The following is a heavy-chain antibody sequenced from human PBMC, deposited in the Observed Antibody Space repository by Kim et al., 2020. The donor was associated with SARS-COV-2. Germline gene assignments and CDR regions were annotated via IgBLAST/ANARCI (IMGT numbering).Heavy chain of an antibody. J-gene: IGHJ5*02. CDR2: INHSGST. Sequence: SETLSLTCAVYGGSFSGYYWSWICQPPGKGLEWIGEINHSGSTNYNPSLKSRVTISVDTSKNQFSLKLSSVTAADTAVYYCARGNFHYYGSGSYLRFDPWGQGTLVTVSS. V-gene: IGHV4-34*01. CDR3: ARGNFHYYGSGSYLRFDP. CDR1: GGSFSGYY. D-gene: IGHD3-10*01.